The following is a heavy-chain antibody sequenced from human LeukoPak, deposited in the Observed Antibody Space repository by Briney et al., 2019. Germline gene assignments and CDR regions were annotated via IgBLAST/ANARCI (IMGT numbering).Heavy chain of an antibody. J-gene: IGHJ4*02. CDR1: GFTFRSYS. V-gene: IGHV3-48*02. CDR2: IGSSSNTM. D-gene: IGHD3/OR15-3a*01. CDR3: ARDKDWAFDY. Sequence: PGGSLRLSCAASGFTFRSYSMNWVRQAPGKGLEWVSYIGSSSNTMYYADSVKGRFTISRDNAKNSVYLQMDSLRDEDTAVYYCARDKDWAFDYWGQGTLVTVSS.